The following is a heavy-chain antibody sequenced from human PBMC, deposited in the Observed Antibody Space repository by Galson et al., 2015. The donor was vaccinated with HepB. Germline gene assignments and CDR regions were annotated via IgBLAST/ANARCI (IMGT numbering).Heavy chain of an antibody. D-gene: IGHD3-10*01. CDR3: ATDTPSVGFGESED. CDR1: GFSFTNAW. Sequence: SLRLSCAVSGFSFTNAWMTWVRQAPGKGLEWVGRIKSKFDVGTTDYAAPVKGRFTISRDDSQSTVFLQLNSLKTEDTAVYYCATDTPSVGFGESEDWGQGTLVTVSS. J-gene: IGHJ4*02. V-gene: IGHV3-15*07. CDR2: IKSKFDVGTT.